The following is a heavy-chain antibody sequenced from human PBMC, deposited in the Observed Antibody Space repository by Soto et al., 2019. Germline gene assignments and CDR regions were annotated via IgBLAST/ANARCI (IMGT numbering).Heavy chain of an antibody. CDR3: AREVPNYYCGMDV. J-gene: IGHJ6*02. Sequence: SQTLSLTCDISGDSVSSNTVAWSWIRQSPSRGLEWLVRTYYRSKWYSDYAPSVKSRITINPDTSKNQISLQLNSVTPEDTAVYYCAREVPNYYCGMDVWGQGTTVTVPS. CDR1: GDSVSSNTVA. V-gene: IGHV6-1*01. CDR2: TYYRSKWYS.